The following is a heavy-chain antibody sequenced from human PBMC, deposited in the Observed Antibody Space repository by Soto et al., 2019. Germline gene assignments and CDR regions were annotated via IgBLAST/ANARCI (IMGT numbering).Heavy chain of an antibody. CDR1: GGSNSSYY. Sequence: LSLTCTFSGGSNSSYYWSWIRQPPGKGLEWIGYIYYSGSTNYNPSLKSRVTISVDTSKNQFSLKLSSVTAADTAVYYCARVNLEWLLTLDYWGQGTLVTVSS. CDR3: ARVNLEWLLTLDY. V-gene: IGHV4-59*01. J-gene: IGHJ4*02. D-gene: IGHD3-3*01. CDR2: IYYSGST.